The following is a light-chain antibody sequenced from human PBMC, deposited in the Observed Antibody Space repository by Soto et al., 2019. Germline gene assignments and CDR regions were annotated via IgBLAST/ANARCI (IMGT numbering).Light chain of an antibody. CDR3: QQLMSYPLFT. V-gene: IGKV1-9*01. CDR1: QGISSS. CDR2: AAS. Sequence: DIQLTQSPSFLSASVGDRVTITCRASQGISSSLAWYQQKPGKAPKLLIYAASTLQSGVPSRSSGSGSGTEFTLTISSLQPEDFATYYCQQLMSYPLFTFGPGTKVDIK. J-gene: IGKJ3*01.